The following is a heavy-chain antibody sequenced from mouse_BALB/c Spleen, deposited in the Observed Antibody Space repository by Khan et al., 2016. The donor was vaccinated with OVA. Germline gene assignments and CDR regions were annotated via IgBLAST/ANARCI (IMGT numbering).Heavy chain of an antibody. J-gene: IGHJ3*01. CDR1: GFTFIDYG. Sequence: EVELVESGGGLVQPGGSRKLSCAASGFTFIDYGMAWVRQTPGKGPEWIAFISSVAYSIYYADTVTGRFTISRENAKNTLYLEMSSLRSDDTAVYYCAGVGFAYWGQGTLVTVSA. D-gene: IGHD4-1*01. CDR3: AGVGFAY. V-gene: IGHV5-15*02. CDR2: ISSVAYSI.